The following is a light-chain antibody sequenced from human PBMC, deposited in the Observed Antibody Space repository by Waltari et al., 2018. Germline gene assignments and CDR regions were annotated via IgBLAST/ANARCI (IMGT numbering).Light chain of an antibody. CDR2: EDI. Sequence: SYELTQPPSVSVSPGQTPRITCSGDALPTKYAYWYQQKSGQAPVLVIYEDIKRPSGIPERFSGSSSGTTATLTISGAHVEDEADYYCYSTDSSGHDRVFGGGTKLTVL. CDR3: YSTDSSGHDRV. J-gene: IGLJ3*02. CDR1: ALPTKY. V-gene: IGLV3-10*01.